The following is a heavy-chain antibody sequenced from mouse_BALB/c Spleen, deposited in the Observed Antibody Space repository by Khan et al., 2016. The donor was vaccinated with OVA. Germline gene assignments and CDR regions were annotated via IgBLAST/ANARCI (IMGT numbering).Heavy chain of an antibody. CDR1: GYTFTNYW. Sequence: QVQLQQPGTELVRPGASMKLSCKASGYTFTNYWINWVKQRPGQGLEWIGNIYPSDSYTNYNQKFKDKATLTVDDSSSTAYMQLSSPTSEDSAVYYCSREVRLHYYAMDYWGQGTSVTVSS. CDR3: SREVRLHYYAMDY. D-gene: IGHD2-14*01. J-gene: IGHJ4*01. V-gene: IGHV1-69*02. CDR2: IYPSDSYT.